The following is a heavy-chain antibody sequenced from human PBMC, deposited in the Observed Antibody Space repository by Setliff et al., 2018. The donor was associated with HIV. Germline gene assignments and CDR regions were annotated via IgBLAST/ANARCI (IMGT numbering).Heavy chain of an antibody. CDR2: MNPNSGHT. J-gene: IGHJ4*02. D-gene: IGHD5-12*01. CDR1: GYTFTSYD. CDR3: ARVGERWLQFYYFDN. V-gene: IGHV1-8*03. Sequence: ASVKVSCKASGYTFTSYDINWVRQATGQGLEWMGWMNPNSGHTGYAQKFQGRVTITSDTSISTAYMELSSLRSEDTAVYYCARVGERWLQFYYFDNWGQGTLVTVSS.